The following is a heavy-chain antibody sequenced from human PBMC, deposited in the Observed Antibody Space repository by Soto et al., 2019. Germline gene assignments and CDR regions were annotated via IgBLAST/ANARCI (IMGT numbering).Heavy chain of an antibody. D-gene: IGHD3-16*01. J-gene: IGHJ3*02. V-gene: IGHV3-21*01. Sequence: GGSLTLSCAPSGLTFSSYSMNSARQAPEKGLEWVLSISGSSSYIYYADSVKGRFTISRDNVKNSLYLQMISVRAEDTAVYYCAGSFLYLRYASDIWGQGTMVTVSS. CDR1: GLTFSSYS. CDR2: ISGSSSYI. CDR3: AGSFLYLRYASDI.